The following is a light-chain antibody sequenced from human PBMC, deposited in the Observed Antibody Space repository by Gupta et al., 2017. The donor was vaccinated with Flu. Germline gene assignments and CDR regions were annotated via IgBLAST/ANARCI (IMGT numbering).Light chain of an antibody. J-gene: IGKJ3*01. CDR2: SAS. CDR1: QSLSGA. V-gene: IGKV3-20*01. CDR3: QQHAGSPFT. Sequence: EIVLTQSPGTLSLSPGERATLSCRARQSLSGALAWYQQKPGQAPRLLIFSASGRATGTPGRFSGSGSGTDFTLTISRLEPEDFAVYYCQQHAGSPFTFGPGTTVDIK.